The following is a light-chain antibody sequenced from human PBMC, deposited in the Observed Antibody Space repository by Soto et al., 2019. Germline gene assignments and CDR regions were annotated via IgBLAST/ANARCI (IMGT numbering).Light chain of an antibody. CDR2: GNS. J-gene: IGLJ1*01. V-gene: IGLV1-40*01. Sequence: QSVLTQPPSVSGAPGQRGTISCTGSSSNIGARYDVHWYQQLPGTAPKLLIYGNSNRPSGVPDRFSGSKSGTSASLAITGLQAEDEADYYCQSYDSSLSGSVFGTGTKLTVL. CDR3: QSYDSSLSGSV. CDR1: SSNIGARYD.